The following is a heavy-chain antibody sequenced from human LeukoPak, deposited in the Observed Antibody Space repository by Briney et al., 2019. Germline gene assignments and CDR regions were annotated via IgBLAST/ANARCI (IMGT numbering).Heavy chain of an antibody. V-gene: IGHV3-30*18. CDR3: AKDLYSSDHDAFDI. CDR1: GFTFSSYG. Sequence: GGSLRLSCAASGFTFSSYGMHWVRQAPGKGLEWVAVISYDGSNKYYADSVKGRFTISRDNSKNTLYLQMNSLRAEDTAVYYCAKDLYSSDHDAFDIWGQGTMVTVSS. D-gene: IGHD6-19*01. CDR2: ISYDGSNK. J-gene: IGHJ3*02.